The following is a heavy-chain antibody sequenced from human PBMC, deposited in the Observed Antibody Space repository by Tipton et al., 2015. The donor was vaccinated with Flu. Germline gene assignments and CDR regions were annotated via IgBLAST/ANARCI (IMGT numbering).Heavy chain of an antibody. D-gene: IGHD6-19*01. V-gene: IGHV4-38-2*02. J-gene: IGHJ4*02. CDR2: IYHGRTT. CDR1: GSPISSGHY. CDR3: ALTMTSGWVDY. Sequence: TLSLTCTVSGSPISSGHYCGCISQSPGKGLEWLGSIYHGRTTYYNPSLKSRLSIAADSSKSQFSLELTSLTAADTAIYYCALTMTSGWVDYWGQGLLVTVSS.